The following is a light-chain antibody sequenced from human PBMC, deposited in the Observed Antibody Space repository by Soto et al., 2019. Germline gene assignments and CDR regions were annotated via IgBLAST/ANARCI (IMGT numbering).Light chain of an antibody. CDR3: EQFNSYPLT. J-gene: IGKJ5*01. CDR2: DAS. V-gene: IGKV1-13*02. CDR1: QGISSA. Sequence: AIQFTQSPSSLSASVGDRFTITCRSSQGISSALAWYQQKPGKAPKLLIYDASSLESGVPSRFSGSGSGTDFTLTISSLQPEDFATYYCEQFNSYPLTFSQGTLLEI.